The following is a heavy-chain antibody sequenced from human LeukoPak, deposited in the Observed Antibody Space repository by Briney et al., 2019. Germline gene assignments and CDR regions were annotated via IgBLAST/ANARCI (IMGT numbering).Heavy chain of an antibody. CDR2: IYYSGST. CDR1: GGSFSGYY. Sequence: SETLSLTCAVYGGSFSGYYWSWIRQPPGKGLEWIGYIYYSGSTNYNPSLKSRVTISVDTSKNQFSLKLSSVTAADTAVYYCASASSLGGKYYFDYWGQGTLVTVSS. V-gene: IGHV4-59*01. J-gene: IGHJ4*02. CDR3: ASASSLGGKYYFDY.